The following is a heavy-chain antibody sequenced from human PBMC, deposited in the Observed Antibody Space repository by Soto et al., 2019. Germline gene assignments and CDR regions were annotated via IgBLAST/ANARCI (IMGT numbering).Heavy chain of an antibody. J-gene: IGHJ3*02. V-gene: IGHV1-69*12. CDR1: GGTFSSYA. Sequence: QVQLVQSGAEVKKPGSSVKVSCKASGGTFSSYAISWVRQAPGQGLEWMGGIIPIFGTANYAQKFQGRVTITAXXAXSXXYMELSSLRSEDTAVYYCARDRRVMTTVTSDAFDIWGQGTMVTVSS. D-gene: IGHD4-17*01. CDR2: IIPIFGTA. CDR3: ARDRRVMTTVTSDAFDI.